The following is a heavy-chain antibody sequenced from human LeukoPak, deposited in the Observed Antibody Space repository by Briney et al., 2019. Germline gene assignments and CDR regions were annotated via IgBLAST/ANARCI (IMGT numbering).Heavy chain of an antibody. CDR1: GFTFSDYY. D-gene: IGHD3-22*01. CDR2: ISSSSSYT. V-gene: IGHV3-11*05. J-gene: IGHJ2*01. Sequence: GGSLRLSCAASGFTFSDYYMSWIRQAPGKGLEWVSYISSSSSYTNYADSVKGRFTISRDNSKNTLYLQMNSLRAEDTALYYCARDRRYYDSSGYYFHWYFDLWGRGTLVTVSS. CDR3: ARDRRYYDSSGYYFHWYFDL.